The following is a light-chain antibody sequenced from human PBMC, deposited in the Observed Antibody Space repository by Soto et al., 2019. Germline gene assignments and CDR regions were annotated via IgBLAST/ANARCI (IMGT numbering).Light chain of an antibody. CDR1: SSDVGSDNL. J-gene: IGLJ1*01. CDR3: CSYAGSITYV. Sequence: QSALTQPASVSGSPGQSITISCTGTSSDVGSDNLVSWYQQHPGKAPKFIIYEVNQRPAGVSYRFSGSKSGNTAYLTISGLQAEDEADSYCCSYAGSITYVFGTGTKLTVL. CDR2: EVN. V-gene: IGLV2-23*02.